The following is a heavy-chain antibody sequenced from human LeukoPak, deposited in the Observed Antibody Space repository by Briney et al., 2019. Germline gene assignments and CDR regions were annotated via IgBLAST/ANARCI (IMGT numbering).Heavy chain of an antibody. CDR2: IIPIFGTA. V-gene: IGHV1-69*13. CDR3: ARVMDSSGWYEYYYYYGMDV. J-gene: IGHJ6*02. CDR1: GGTFSSYA. D-gene: IGHD6-19*01. Sequence: SVKVSCKASGGTFSSYAISWVRQAPGQGLEWMGGIIPIFGTANYAKKFQGRVTITADESTSTAYMELSSLRSEDTAVYYCARVMDSSGWYEYYYYYGMDVWGQGTTVTVSS.